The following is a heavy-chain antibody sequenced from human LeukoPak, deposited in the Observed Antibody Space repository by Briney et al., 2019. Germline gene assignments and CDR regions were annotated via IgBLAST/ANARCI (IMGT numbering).Heavy chain of an antibody. Sequence: SETLSLTCTVSGGSISSYYWSWIRQPPGKGLEWIGYIYYSGSTNYNPSLKSRVTISVDTSKDQFSLKLSSVTAADTAVYYCARESSSGSYFYRDAFDIWGQGTMVTVSS. D-gene: IGHD1-26*01. CDR2: IYYSGST. V-gene: IGHV4-59*01. CDR3: ARESSSGSYFYRDAFDI. CDR1: GGSISSYY. J-gene: IGHJ3*02.